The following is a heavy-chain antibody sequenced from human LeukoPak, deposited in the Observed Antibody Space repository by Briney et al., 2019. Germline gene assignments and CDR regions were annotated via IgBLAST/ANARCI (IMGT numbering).Heavy chain of an antibody. CDR1: GYTFTSYG. Sequence: ASVKVSCKASGYTFTSYGISWVRQAPGQGLEWMGWISAYNGNTNYAQKLQGRVTMTTDTSTSTAYMELRSLRSDYTAVYYCARDFLHYYDSSGYPGDWGQGTLVTVSS. CDR2: ISAYNGNT. D-gene: IGHD3-22*01. J-gene: IGHJ4*02. CDR3: ARDFLHYYDSSGYPGD. V-gene: IGHV1-18*01.